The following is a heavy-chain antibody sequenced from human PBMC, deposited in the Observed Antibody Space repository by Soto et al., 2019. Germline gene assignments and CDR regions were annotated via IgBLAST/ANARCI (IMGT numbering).Heavy chain of an antibody. J-gene: IGHJ4*02. CDR2: VSPTGDTV. CDR3: LKDAPNGSIDD. D-gene: IGHD3-10*01. CDR1: GFRFEQYV. Sequence: VQVVASGGGLVQPGRSLRLSCAVSGFRFEQYVMHCVRQAPGKGLECVSTVSPTGDTVAYADSVEGRFTVSRDNAKNSLYLQMNSLKGDDTAFYYCLKDAPNGSIDDWGQGTVVTVSS. V-gene: IGHV3-9*01.